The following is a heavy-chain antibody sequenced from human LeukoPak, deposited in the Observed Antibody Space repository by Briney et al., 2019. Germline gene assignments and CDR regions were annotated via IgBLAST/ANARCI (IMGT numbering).Heavy chain of an antibody. D-gene: IGHD3-3*01. CDR2: IKQDGSEK. CDR1: GFTFSTYW. CDR3: ARPFDFWSGYYWD. J-gene: IGHJ4*02. Sequence: PGGPLRLSCVASGFTFSTYWMSWVRQAPGKGLEWVASIKQDGSEKYYVDSVKGRFTISRDNAKNSLFLQMNSLRVEDTAVYYCARPFDFWSGYYWDWGQGTLVTVSS. V-gene: IGHV3-7*01.